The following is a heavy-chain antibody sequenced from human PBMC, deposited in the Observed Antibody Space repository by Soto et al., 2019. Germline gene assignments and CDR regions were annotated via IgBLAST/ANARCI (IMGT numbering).Heavy chain of an antibody. V-gene: IGHV4-39*01. CDR3: VRHWVGDRRTPLLYFDY. CDR1: GGSISSSSYY. J-gene: IGHJ4*02. Sequence: QLQLQESGPGLVKPSETLSLTCTVSGGSISSSSYYWGWIRQPPGQGLEWIGSIDYSGSTYYNPSLKSLVTIAVDTSQNQFSLKLSSVTAADTAVYYCVRHWVGDRRTPLLYFDYWGQGTLVTVSS. CDR2: IDYSGST. D-gene: IGHD1-26*01.